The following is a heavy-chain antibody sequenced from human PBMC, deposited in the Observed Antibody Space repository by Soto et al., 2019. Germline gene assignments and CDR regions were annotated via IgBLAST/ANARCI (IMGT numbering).Heavy chain of an antibody. Sequence: EVQLVESGGGLVQPGGSLRLSCAASGFTVSSNYMSWVRQAPGKGLEWVSVIYSGGSTYYADSVKDRFTISRDNSKNTLYLQMNSLRAEDTAVYYCARDLVTVAGPFDYWGQGTLVTVSS. D-gene: IGHD6-19*01. CDR2: IYSGGST. V-gene: IGHV3-66*01. CDR3: ARDLVTVAGPFDY. CDR1: GFTVSSNY. J-gene: IGHJ4*02.